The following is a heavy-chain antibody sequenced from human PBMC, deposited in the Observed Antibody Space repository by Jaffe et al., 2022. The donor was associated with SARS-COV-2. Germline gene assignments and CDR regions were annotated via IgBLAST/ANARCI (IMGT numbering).Heavy chain of an antibody. CDR2: IYSSGTT. D-gene: IGHD3-16*02. CDR3: ARLVDKRLDY. V-gene: IGHV4-39*01. Sequence: QLQLQESGPGLVKPSETLSLICTVSGGSISSSSYFWGWIRQPPGKGLEWIGSIYSSGTTYYKPSLKSRVTISVDMSKKQISLKLSSVTAADTAVYYCARLVDKRLDYWGQGNLVTVSS. CDR1: GGSISSSSYF. J-gene: IGHJ4*02.